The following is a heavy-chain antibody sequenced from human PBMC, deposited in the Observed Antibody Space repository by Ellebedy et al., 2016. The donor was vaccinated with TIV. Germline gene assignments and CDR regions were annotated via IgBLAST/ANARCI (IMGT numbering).Heavy chain of an antibody. D-gene: IGHD5-12*01. CDR1: GFSFSSFW. CDR3: ARDGYWGYSGYDLKYGMDV. CDR2: IKYDEIES. V-gene: IGHV3-7*01. Sequence: GESLKISCAASGFSFSSFWMGWIRQAPGKGLEWVAHIKYDEIESYHADSVKGRFIISRDNAKNSLYLQMNSLRAEDTAVYYCARDGYWGYSGYDLKYGMDVWGQGTTVTVSS. J-gene: IGHJ6*02.